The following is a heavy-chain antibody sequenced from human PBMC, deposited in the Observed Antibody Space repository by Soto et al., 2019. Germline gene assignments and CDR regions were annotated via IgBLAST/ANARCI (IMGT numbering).Heavy chain of an antibody. CDR2: IDHSGGT. V-gene: IGHV4-30-4*01. J-gene: IGHJ6*02. CDR1: GGSISSDNYY. CDR3: ARASAPAGYYFYGMDV. Sequence: PSETLSLTCSVSGGSISSDNYYWTWIRQPPGRGLEWIGHIDHSGGTYYNPPLKSRVTISVDTSKNQFSLKLSSVTAADTAVYYCARASAPAGYYFYGMDVWGQGTTVTVSS. D-gene: IGHD6-13*01.